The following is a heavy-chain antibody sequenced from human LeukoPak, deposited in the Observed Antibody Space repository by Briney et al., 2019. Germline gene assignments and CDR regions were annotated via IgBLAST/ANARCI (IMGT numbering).Heavy chain of an antibody. CDR2: IYYSGST. CDR3: ARDREELLWFGQGFDP. CDR1: GGSISSYY. V-gene: IGHV4-59*01. Sequence: ETLSLTCTVSGGSISSYYWSWIRQPPGKGLEWIGYIYYSGSTNYNPSLKSRVTISVDTSRNQFSLKLSSVTAADTAVYYCARDREELLWFGQGFDPWGQGTLVTVSS. D-gene: IGHD3-10*01. J-gene: IGHJ5*02.